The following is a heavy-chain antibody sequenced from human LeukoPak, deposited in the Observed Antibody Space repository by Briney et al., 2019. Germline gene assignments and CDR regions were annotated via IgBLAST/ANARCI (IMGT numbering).Heavy chain of an antibody. CDR1: EFSVGSNY. Sequence: GGSLRLSCAASEFSVGSNYMTWVRQAPGKGLEWVSLIYSGGSTYYADSVKGRFTISKDNSKNTLYLQMNSLRAEDTAVYYCARDKMQQSTEGSNFDHWGQGTLVTVSS. CDR3: ARDKMQQSTEGSNFDH. D-gene: IGHD6-13*01. CDR2: IYSGGST. J-gene: IGHJ4*02. V-gene: IGHV3-66*01.